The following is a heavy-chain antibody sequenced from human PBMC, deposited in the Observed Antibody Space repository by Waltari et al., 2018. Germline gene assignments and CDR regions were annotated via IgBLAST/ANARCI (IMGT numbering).Heavy chain of an antibody. J-gene: IGHJ4*02. D-gene: IGHD3-16*01. CDR2: IKQDGSEI. V-gene: IGHV3-7*01. CDR1: GFTFSSLW. CDR3: AREVLGTDY. Sequence: EVQLVESGGGLVQPGGSLRLSCAVSGFTFSSLWMSWFRQAPGKGLEWVANIKQDGSEIYYVDSVKGRFTISRDNAKNSLYLQMNSLTTEDTAVYYCAREVLGTDYWGQGTLVTVSS.